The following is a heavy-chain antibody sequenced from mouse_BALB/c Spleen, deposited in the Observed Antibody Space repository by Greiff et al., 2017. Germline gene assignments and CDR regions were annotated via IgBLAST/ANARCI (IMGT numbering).Heavy chain of an antibody. J-gene: IGHJ2*01. CDR2: INPTGGYT. Sequence: VQLQQSAAELARPGASVKMSCKASGYTFTTYTMHWVKQRPGQGLEWIGYINPTGGYTEYNQKFKDKTTLTADKSSSTAYMQLSSLTSEDSAVYYCAREDEYDLFDYWGQGTTLTVSS. V-gene: IGHV1-4*02. CDR3: AREDEYDLFDY. CDR1: GYTFTTYT. D-gene: IGHD2-4*01.